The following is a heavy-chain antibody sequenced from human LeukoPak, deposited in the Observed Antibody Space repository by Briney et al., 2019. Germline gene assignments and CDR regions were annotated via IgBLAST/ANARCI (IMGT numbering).Heavy chain of an antibody. CDR2: ISAYNGNT. CDR3: ARDGRIAVAGTFDY. D-gene: IGHD6-19*01. Sequence: ASVKVSCKASGYTSTSYGISWVRQAPGQGLEWMGWISAYNGNTNYAQKLQGRVTMTTDTSTGTAYMELRSLRSDDTAVYYCARDGRIAVAGTFDYWGQGTLVTVSS. V-gene: IGHV1-18*01. CDR1: GYTSTSYG. J-gene: IGHJ4*02.